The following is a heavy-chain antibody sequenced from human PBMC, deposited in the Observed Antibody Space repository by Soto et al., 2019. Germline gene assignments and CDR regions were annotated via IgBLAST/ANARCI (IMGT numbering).Heavy chain of an antibody. V-gene: IGHV4-39*01. CDR2: IYLSGTT. CDR1: GGSISGSSYY. D-gene: IGHD1-7*01. CDR3: ASRDPGTSVDY. J-gene: IGHJ4*02. Sequence: PSETLSLTCTVSGGSISGSSYYWGWIRQPPGKGLEWIGNIYLSGTTYYNPSLKSRVTISYDTSKNQFSLNLRSVTAADTAVYYCASRDPGTSVDYWGQGTLVTVSS.